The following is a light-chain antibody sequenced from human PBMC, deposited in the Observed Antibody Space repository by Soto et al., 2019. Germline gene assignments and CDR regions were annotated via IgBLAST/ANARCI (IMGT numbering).Light chain of an antibody. V-gene: IGKV3-11*01. CDR1: QSVSSY. Sequence: ESVLTQSPATLSLSPGERATPSCRASQSVSSYLAWYQQKPGQTPRLLIYDASKRATGIPGRFSGSGSGTDFTLTISSLEPEDFAVYYCQQYGSSPRTFGQGTKVDIK. CDR2: DAS. CDR3: QQYGSSPRT. J-gene: IGKJ1*01.